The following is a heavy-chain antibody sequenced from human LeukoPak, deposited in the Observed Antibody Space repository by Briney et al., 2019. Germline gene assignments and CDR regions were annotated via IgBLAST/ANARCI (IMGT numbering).Heavy chain of an antibody. J-gene: IGHJ4*02. Sequence: GGTLRLSCAASGFTFSSYGMSWVRQAPGKGLEWVSAISGSGGSTYYADSVKGRFTISRDNSKNTLYLQMNSLKTEDTAVYYCTVYTVTTGTWGQGTLVTVSS. CDR3: TVYTVTTGT. D-gene: IGHD4-17*01. CDR1: GFTFSSYG. CDR2: ISGSGGST. V-gene: IGHV3-23*01.